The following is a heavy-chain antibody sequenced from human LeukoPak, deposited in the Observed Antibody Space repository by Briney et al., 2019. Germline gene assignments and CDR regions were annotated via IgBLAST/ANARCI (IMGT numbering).Heavy chain of an antibody. CDR2: IYYSGST. Sequence: PSETLSLTCTVSGGSVSSSSYYWGWIRQPPGKGLEWIGSIYYSGSTYYNPSLKSRVTISVDTSKNQFSLKLSSVTAADTAVYYCARRNPQTKYSSPGSYYFDYWGQGTLVTVSS. CDR1: GGSVSSSSYY. J-gene: IGHJ4*02. CDR3: ARRNPQTKYSSPGSYYFDY. V-gene: IGHV4-39*01. D-gene: IGHD6-13*01.